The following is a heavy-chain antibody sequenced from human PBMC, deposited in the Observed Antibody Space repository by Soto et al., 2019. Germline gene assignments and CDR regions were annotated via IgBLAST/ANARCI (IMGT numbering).Heavy chain of an antibody. V-gene: IGHV4-61*01. CDR1: GGSVSSGRYY. D-gene: IGHD3-10*01. CDR2: IYYSGST. J-gene: IGHJ5*02. CDR3: ASRVSLVRAVWGFDP. Sequence: SETLSLTCTVSGGSVSSGRYYWSWIRQPPGKGLEWIGYIYYSGSTKYNPSLKSRVTISVDTSKDQFSLKLSSVTAADTAVYYCASRVSLVRAVWGFDPWGQGTLVTVSS.